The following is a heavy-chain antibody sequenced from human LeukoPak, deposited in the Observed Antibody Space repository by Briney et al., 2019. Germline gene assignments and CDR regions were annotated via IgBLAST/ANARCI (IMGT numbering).Heavy chain of an antibody. CDR2: INAYNDNT. CDR1: GYSFNTYG. V-gene: IGHV1-18*01. Sequence: GASEKVSCKASGYSFNTYGLNWVRQAPGQGLEWMGWINAYNDNTNYAQKLQGRVTVTIDTSTSTAYMELRSLTSDDTAVYYCARDKRYSSGFDYWGQGTLVTVSS. CDR3: ARDKRYSSGFDY. J-gene: IGHJ4*02. D-gene: IGHD6-19*01.